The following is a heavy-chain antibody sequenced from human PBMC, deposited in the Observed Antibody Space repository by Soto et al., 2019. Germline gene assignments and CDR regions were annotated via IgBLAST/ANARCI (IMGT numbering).Heavy chain of an antibody. D-gene: IGHD5-12*01. J-gene: IGHJ4*02. V-gene: IGHV3-30-3*01. Sequence: QVPLVESGGGVVQPGRSLRLSCAASGFTFSSYALRWVRQAPGKGLEWVAVISYDGSNKHYADSVKGRFTISRDNSKNTLYLQMNSLRAEDTAVYYCARSEATEVTPFDYWGQGTLVTVSS. CDR3: ARSEATEVTPFDY. CDR1: GFTFSSYA. CDR2: ISYDGSNK.